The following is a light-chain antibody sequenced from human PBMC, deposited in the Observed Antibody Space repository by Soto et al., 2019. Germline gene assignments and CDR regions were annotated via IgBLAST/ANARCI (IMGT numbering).Light chain of an antibody. J-gene: IGLJ1*01. V-gene: IGLV2-14*03. CDR2: DVV. CDR1: SSDVGGFNS. Sequence: QSALTQPASVSGSPGQSITISCTGTSSDVGGFNSVSWYQLRPGTAPKLILCDVVDRPSGVSYRFSGSKSGNTASLTISGLQAADEADYFCSSYTSTMTNVFGSGSMVT. CDR3: SSYTSTMTNV.